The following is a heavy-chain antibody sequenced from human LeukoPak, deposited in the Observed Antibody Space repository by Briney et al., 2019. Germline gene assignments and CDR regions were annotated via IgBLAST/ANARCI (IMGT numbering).Heavy chain of an antibody. Sequence: GGSLRLSCAASGFSFSDYYMSWIRQAPGKGLEWVAYMSSTGSTIYYGDSVKGRFTISRDNPKNSLYLQMSSLRADDTAMYYCGRGTGKLDYWGQGTLVTVSS. CDR1: GFSFSDYY. D-gene: IGHD1-1*01. V-gene: IGHV3-11*01. J-gene: IGHJ4*02. CDR2: MSSTGSTI. CDR3: GRGTGKLDY.